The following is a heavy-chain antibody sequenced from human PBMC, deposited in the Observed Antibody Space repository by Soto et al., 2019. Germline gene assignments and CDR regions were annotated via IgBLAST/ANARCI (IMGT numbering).Heavy chain of an antibody. CDR3: ARQYEFGGLEDY. CDR1: GFTFSNSW. D-gene: IGHD3-3*01. J-gene: IGHJ4*02. CDR2: INADGTST. Sequence: GGSLRLSCAASGFTFSNSWMHWVRQVSGKGLEWVSRINADGTSTSYADSVKGRFTISRDNSMHTLYLQMNSLRAEDTALYYCARQYEFGGLEDYWGQGTLDTVSS. V-gene: IGHV3-74*01.